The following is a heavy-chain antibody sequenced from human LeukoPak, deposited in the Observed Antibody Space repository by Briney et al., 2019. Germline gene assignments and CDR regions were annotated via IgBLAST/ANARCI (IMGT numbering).Heavy chain of an antibody. V-gene: IGHV7-4-1*02. CDR1: GGTFSSYA. CDR3: GVFWSGYYNYYYMDV. D-gene: IGHD3-3*01. Sequence: ASVKVSCKASGGTFSSYAISWVRQAPGQGLEWMGWINTNTGNPTYAQGFTGRFVFSLDTSVSTAYLQISSLKAEDTAVYYCGVFWSGYYNYYYMDVWGKGTTVTVSS. J-gene: IGHJ6*03. CDR2: INTNTGNP.